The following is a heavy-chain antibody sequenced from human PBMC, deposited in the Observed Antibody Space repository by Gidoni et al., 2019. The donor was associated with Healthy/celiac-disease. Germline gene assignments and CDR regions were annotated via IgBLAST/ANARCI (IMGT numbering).Heavy chain of an antibody. CDR1: GFTFSRYA. Sequence: QVQLVESGGGVVQPGRSLRLSCAASGFTFSRYAMHWVRQTPGKGLEWVAVISYNGSNKYYADSVKGRFTISRNNYNNTLYLQMNSRRAEDTAVYYCARGWDYYGSGSYLDYWGQGTLVTVSS. J-gene: IGHJ4*02. CDR2: ISYNGSNK. CDR3: ARGWDYYGSGSYLDY. V-gene: IGHV3-30-3*01. D-gene: IGHD3-10*01.